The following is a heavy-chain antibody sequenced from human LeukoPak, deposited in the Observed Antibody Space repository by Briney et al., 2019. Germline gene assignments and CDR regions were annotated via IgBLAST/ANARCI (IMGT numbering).Heavy chain of an antibody. V-gene: IGHV3-21*01. J-gene: IGHJ6*03. D-gene: IGHD5-18*01. Sequence: GGSLRLSCAASGFTFNTYTMNWVRQAPGKGLEWVSSISSGTSYIYYADSVKGRFTISRDNAKNSLYLQMNSLRVEDTAVYYCARDHRGYSYGSEEYHYYYMDVWGKGTTVTVSS. CDR3: ARDHRGYSYGSEEYHYYYMDV. CDR1: GFTFNTYT. CDR2: ISSGTSYI.